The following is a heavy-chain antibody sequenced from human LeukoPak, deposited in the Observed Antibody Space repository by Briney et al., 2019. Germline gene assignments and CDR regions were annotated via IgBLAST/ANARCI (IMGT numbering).Heavy chain of an antibody. D-gene: IGHD4/OR15-4a*01. Sequence: SSVKVSCKASGGTFSSYAISWVRQASGQGLEWMGRIIPIFGTANYAQKFQGRVTITTDESTSTAYMELSSLRSEDTAVYYCARDTYGGNRPFDYWGQGTLVTVSS. V-gene: IGHV1-69*05. J-gene: IGHJ4*02. CDR1: GGTFSSYA. CDR3: ARDTYGGNRPFDY. CDR2: IIPIFGTA.